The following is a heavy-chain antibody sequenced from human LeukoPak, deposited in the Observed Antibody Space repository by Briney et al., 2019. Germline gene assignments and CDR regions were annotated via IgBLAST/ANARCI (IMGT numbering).Heavy chain of an antibody. D-gene: IGHD1-26*01. CDR2: INRDGSEK. CDR1: GFTFSSYW. V-gene: IGHV3-7*01. CDR3: ASLVGTTRAFDY. Sequence: GGSLRLSCAASGFTFSSYWMSWVRQAPGKGLEWVANINRDGSEKYYVDSVKGRFTVSRDNAKNSLYLQMNSLRAEDTAVYYCASLVGTTRAFDYWGQGTLVTVSS. J-gene: IGHJ4*02.